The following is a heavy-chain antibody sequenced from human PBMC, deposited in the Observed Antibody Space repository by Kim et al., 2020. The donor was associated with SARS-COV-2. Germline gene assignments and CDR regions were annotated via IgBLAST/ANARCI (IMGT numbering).Heavy chain of an antibody. CDR3: ARGPDTAMVMIGY. J-gene: IGHJ4*02. Sequence: YAQKFQGRVTMTRDTSTSTVYMELSSLRSEDTAVYYCARGPDTAMVMIGYWGQGTLVTVSS. D-gene: IGHD5-18*01. V-gene: IGHV1-46*01.